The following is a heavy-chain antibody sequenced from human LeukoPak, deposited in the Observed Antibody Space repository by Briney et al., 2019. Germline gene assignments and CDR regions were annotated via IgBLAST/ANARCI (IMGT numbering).Heavy chain of an antibody. CDR2: INHSGST. J-gene: IGHJ4*02. CDR3: GRWYLHGSCLDY. V-gene: IGHV4-34*01. CDR1: GGSFSGYY. D-gene: IGHD2-2*01. Sequence: SETLSLTCAVYGGSFSGYYWSWIRQPPGKGLEWIGEINHSGSTNYNPSLKSRVTISVDTSKNQFSLKLSSVTAADRAVYYCGRWYLHGSCLDYWAKETRVTVSS.